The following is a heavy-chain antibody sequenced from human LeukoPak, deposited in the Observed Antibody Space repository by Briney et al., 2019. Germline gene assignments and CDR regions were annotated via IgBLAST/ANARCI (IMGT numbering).Heavy chain of an antibody. CDR1: GFRFSDYY. J-gene: IGHJ4*02. Sequence: PGGSLRLSCTASGFRFSDYYMNWFRQTPGKGLEWLSYISHSGTTVQYADSVRGRFTVSRDNHKNTLYFQMNGLRVEDTALYYCARDGAYDDASGYRADFWGQGTLVTVSS. CDR3: ARDGAYDDASGYRADF. D-gene: IGHD3-22*01. CDR2: ISHSGTTV. V-gene: IGHV3-11*01.